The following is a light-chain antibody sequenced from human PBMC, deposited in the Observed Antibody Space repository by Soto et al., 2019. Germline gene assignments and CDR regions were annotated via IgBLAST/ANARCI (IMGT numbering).Light chain of an antibody. CDR1: QIVSSN. CDR3: QQRYNWPLT. CDR2: GAS. V-gene: IGKV3-15*01. Sequence: EIVMTQSPATLSVSPGERATLSCRANQIVSSNLAWYQQKPGQAPRLLIYGASTRSTGIPGRFSGSGSGTDFTLTISSLDPEDSAVYYCQQRYNWPLTFGGGTKVDIK. J-gene: IGKJ4*01.